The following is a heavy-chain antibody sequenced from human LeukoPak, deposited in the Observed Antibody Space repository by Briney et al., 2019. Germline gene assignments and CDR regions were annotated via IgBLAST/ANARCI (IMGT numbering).Heavy chain of an antibody. CDR2: ISYDGSNK. J-gene: IGHJ4*02. D-gene: IGHD4-17*01. Sequence: GRSLRLSCAASGFTFSSYGMHWVRQAPGKGLEWVAVISYDGSNKYYADSVKGRFTISRDNSKNTLYLQMNSLRAEDTAVYYCAKDLYGDYGGGDFDYWGQRTLVTVSS. CDR1: GFTFSSYG. V-gene: IGHV3-30*18. CDR3: AKDLYGDYGGGDFDY.